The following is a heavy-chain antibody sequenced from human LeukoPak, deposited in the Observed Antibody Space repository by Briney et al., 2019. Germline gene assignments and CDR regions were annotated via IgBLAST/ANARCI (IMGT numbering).Heavy chain of an antibody. V-gene: IGHV4-4*07. CDR1: GGSISSYY. Sequence: PSETLSLTCTVSGGSISSYYWSWTRQPAGKGLEWIGRIYTSGSTNYNPSLKSRVTISVDMSKNQFSLKLSSVTAADTAVYYCARVRPYYYDSSGYYPHDAFDIWGQGTMVTVSS. CDR3: ARVRPYYYDSSGYYPHDAFDI. D-gene: IGHD3-22*01. CDR2: IYTSGST. J-gene: IGHJ3*02.